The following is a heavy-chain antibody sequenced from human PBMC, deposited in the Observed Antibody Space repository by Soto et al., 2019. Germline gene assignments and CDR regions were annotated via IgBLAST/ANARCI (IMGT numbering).Heavy chain of an antibody. CDR1: GYTFTSYA. CDR2: INAGNGNT. CDR3: AKDKAYYDSSGYYYYFDY. J-gene: IGHJ4*02. D-gene: IGHD3-22*01. V-gene: IGHV1-3*01. Sequence: ASVKVSCKASGYTFTSYAMHWVRQAPGQRLEWMGWINAGNGNTKYSQKFQGRVTITRDTSASTAYMELSSLRSEDTAVYYCAKDKAYYDSSGYYYYFDYWGQGTLVTVSS.